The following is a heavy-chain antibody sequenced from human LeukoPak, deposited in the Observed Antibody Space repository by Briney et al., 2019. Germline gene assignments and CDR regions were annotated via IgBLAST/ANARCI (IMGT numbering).Heavy chain of an antibody. CDR2: IYYSGST. V-gene: IGHV4-61*05. J-gene: IGHJ4*02. CDR3: ARHHGYY. CDR1: AGSISSSSYY. D-gene: IGHD3-10*01. Sequence: SETLTLTCTVSAGSISSSSYYWSWIRQPPGKGLEWIGYIYYSGSTNYNPSLKSRVTISVDTSKNQFSLKLSSVTAADTAVYYCARHHGYYWGQGTLVTVSS.